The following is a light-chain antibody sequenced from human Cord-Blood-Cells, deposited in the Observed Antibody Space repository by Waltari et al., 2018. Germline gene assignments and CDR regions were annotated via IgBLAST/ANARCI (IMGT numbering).Light chain of an antibody. CDR2: VAS. CDR3: QQYNNWPLT. Sequence: EIVMTQSPATLSVSPGDRATLSCRASQRVSSNLAWYQQKPGQAPRLLIYVASTRATGIPARFSGSGSGTEFTLTISSLQSEDFAVYYCQQYNNWPLTFGGGTKVEIK. CDR1: QRVSSN. V-gene: IGKV3-15*01. J-gene: IGKJ4*01.